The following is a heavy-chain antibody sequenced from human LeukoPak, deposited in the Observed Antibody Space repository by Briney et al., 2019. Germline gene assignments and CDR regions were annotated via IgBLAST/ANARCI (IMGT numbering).Heavy chain of an antibody. D-gene: IGHD3-22*01. Sequence: PSQTLSLTCTVSGGSISSGSYYWSWIRQPAGKGLEWIGRIYTSGSTNYNPSLKSRVTISVDTSKNQFSLKLSSVTAADTAVYYCARYSSGYYYLDYWGQGTLVTVSS. CDR1: GGSISSGSYY. CDR3: ARYSSGYYYLDY. CDR2: IYTSGST. V-gene: IGHV4-61*02. J-gene: IGHJ4*02.